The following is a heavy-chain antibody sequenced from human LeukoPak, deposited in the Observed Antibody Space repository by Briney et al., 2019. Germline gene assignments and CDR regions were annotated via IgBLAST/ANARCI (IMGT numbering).Heavy chain of an antibody. Sequence: SGTLSLTCAVYGGSFSGYYWSWICQPPGKGLEWIGEINHSGSTNYNPSLKSRVTISVDTPKNQFSLRLTSVTAADTAVYYCARNPTSKTMSRDSFDIWGQGTFVTVSS. CDR3: ARNPTSKTMSRDSFDI. V-gene: IGHV4-34*01. J-gene: IGHJ3*02. CDR1: GGSFSGYY. D-gene: IGHD3-10*02. CDR2: INHSGST.